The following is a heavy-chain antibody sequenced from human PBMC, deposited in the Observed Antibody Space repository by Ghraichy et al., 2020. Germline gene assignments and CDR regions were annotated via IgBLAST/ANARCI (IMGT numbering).Heavy chain of an antibody. CDR3: ARYIAVAGKYYFDY. D-gene: IGHD6-19*01. V-gene: IGHV4-31*03. J-gene: IGHJ4*02. Sequence: SETLSLTCTVSGGSISSGGYYWSWIRQHPGKGLEWIGYIYYSGSTYYNPSLKSRVTISVDTSKNQFSLKLSSVTAADTAVYYCARYIAVAGKYYFDYWAREPWSPSPQ. CDR1: GGSISSGGYY. CDR2: IYYSGST.